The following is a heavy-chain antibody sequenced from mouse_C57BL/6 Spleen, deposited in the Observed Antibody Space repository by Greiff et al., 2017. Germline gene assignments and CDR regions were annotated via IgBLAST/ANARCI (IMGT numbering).Heavy chain of an antibody. CDR3: AKAYYSNYDWYFDV. CDR1: GFTFSDYG. D-gene: IGHD2-5*01. V-gene: IGHV5-17*01. CDR2: ISSGSSTI. Sequence: EVQGVESGGGLVKPGGSLKLSCAASGFTFSDYGMHWVRQAPEKGLEWVAYISSGSSTIYYADTVKGRFTISRDNAKNTLFLQMTSLRSEDTAMYYCAKAYYSNYDWYFDVWGTGTTVTVSS. J-gene: IGHJ1*03.